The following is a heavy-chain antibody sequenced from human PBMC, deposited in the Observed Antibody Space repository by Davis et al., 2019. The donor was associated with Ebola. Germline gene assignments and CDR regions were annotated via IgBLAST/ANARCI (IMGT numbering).Heavy chain of an antibody. D-gene: IGHD3-16*01. J-gene: IGHJ4*02. CDR3: ARVGRATFGGGSSDY. CDR1: GGSFSGYY. Sequence: PSETLSLTCAVYGGSFSGYYWSWIRQPPGKGLEWIGEINHSGSTNYNPSLKSRVTISVDTSKNQFSLKLSSVTAADTAVYYCARVGRATFGGGSSDYWGQGTLVTVSS. CDR2: INHSGST. V-gene: IGHV4-34*01.